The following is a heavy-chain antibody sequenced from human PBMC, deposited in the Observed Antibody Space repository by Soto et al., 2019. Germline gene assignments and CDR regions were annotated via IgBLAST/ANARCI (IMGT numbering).Heavy chain of an antibody. V-gene: IGHV4-30-2*01. D-gene: IGHD6-6*01. CDR1: GGSISSGGYS. J-gene: IGHJ5*02. CDR3: ATMSIAARSGVGWFDP. Sequence: QLQLQESGSGLVKPSQTLSLTCAVSGGSISSGGYSWSWIRQPPGKGLEWIGYIYHSGSTYYNPSLKSRVTISVDRSKIQFSLKLSSVTAADTAVYYCATMSIAARSGVGWFDPWGQGTLVTVSS. CDR2: IYHSGST.